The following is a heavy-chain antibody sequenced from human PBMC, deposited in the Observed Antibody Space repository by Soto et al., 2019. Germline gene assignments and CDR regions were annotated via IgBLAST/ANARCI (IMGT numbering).Heavy chain of an antibody. CDR1: GYTFTGYY. Sequence: ASVKVSCKASGYTFTGYYMHWVRQAPGQGLEWMGWINPNSGVTNYAQKFQGRVTMTRDTSISAAYMELSRLKSCDTAVYYCARELGSGSYYVRYYYGMDVWGQGTTVTVSS. D-gene: IGHD1-26*01. J-gene: IGHJ6*02. CDR3: ARELGSGSYYVRYYYGMDV. CDR2: INPNSGVT. V-gene: IGHV1-2*02.